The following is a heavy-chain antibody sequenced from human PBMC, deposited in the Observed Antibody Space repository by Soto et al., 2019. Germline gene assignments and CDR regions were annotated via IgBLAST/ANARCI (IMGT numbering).Heavy chain of an antibody. Sequence: EVQLLESGGGLVQPGGSLRLSCAASGFTFSSYAMSWVRQAPGKGLEWVSAISGSGGSTYYADSVKGRFTISRDNSKNTLYRQRNSRRAEDTAVYYWAKGGERYCSGGSCYDFDYWGQGTLVTVSS. V-gene: IGHV3-23*01. CDR2: ISGSGGST. CDR1: GFTFSSYA. CDR3: AKGGERYCSGGSCYDFDY. J-gene: IGHJ4*02. D-gene: IGHD2-15*01.